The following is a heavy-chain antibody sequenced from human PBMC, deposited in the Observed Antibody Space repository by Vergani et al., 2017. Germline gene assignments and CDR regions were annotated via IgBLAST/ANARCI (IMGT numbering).Heavy chain of an antibody. D-gene: IGHD4-17*01. V-gene: IGHV4-34*02. CDR3: ARLNGDYMRLSEY. CDR1: NGSLIDYY. CDR2: LFYGATA. J-gene: IGHJ4*02. Sequence: QVHLQEWGAGLFRPSETLSLTCNIHNGSLIDYYWAWIRQPPGKGLEWIGSLFYGATAYYNPSLESRVIISIVTSKNQFSLRLSSVTAADTAVYYCARLNGDYMRLSEYWGQGTLVAVSS.